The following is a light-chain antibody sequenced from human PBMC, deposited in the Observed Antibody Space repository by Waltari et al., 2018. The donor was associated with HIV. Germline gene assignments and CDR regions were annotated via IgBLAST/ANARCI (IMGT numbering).Light chain of an antibody. CDR2: DGS. J-gene: IGLJ1*01. Sequence: QSALTPPASVSGSPGQSITISCPGTSSDVGGYNYVSWYQQHPGKAPKLMISDGSNRPSGVSNRFSGSKSGNTASLTISGLQAEDEADYYCSSYTSSSTRVFGTGTKVTVL. V-gene: IGLV2-14*03. CDR1: SSDVGGYNY. CDR3: SSYTSSSTRV.